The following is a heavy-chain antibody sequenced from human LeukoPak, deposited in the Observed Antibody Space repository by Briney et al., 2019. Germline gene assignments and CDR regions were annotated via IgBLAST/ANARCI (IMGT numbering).Heavy chain of an antibody. CDR2: INPNSGGT. D-gene: IGHD5-18*01. V-gene: IGHV1-2*02. CDR1: GYTFTGYY. CDR3: ARASNSYGPNALDY. J-gene: IGHJ4*02. Sequence: ASVKVSCKASGYTFTGYYMHWVRQAPGQGLEWMGWINPNSGGTNYAQKFQGRVTITTDESTSTAYMELSSLRSEDTAVYYCARASNSYGPNALDYWGQGTLVTVSS.